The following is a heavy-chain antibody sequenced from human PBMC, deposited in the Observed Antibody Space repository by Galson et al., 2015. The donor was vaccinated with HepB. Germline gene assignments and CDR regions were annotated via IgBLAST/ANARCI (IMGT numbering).Heavy chain of an antibody. J-gene: IGHJ4*02. CDR3: AISARDPYYDFWSGPSNFDY. V-gene: IGHV1-18*01. D-gene: IGHD3-3*01. CDR2: ISAYNGNT. CDR1: GYTFTSYG. Sequence: SVKVSCKASGYTFTSYGISWVRQAPGQGLEWMGWISAYNGNTNYAQKLQGRVTMTTDTSTSTAYMELRSLRSDDTAVYYCAISARDPYYDFWSGPSNFDYWGQGTLVTVSS.